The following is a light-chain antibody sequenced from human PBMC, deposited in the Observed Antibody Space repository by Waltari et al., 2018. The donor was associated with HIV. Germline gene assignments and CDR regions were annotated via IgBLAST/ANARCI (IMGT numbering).Light chain of an antibody. CDR2: DFH. Sequence: QSALTQPASVSGSPGQSITMSCTGSSSDVGGYNYVSWYQQHPTKGPNLVIYDFHKRPSGVSNRLSGSKSGNTASLTISGLQAEDEGDYYCCSYAGSNTVIFGGGTRLTVL. CDR3: CSYAGSNTVI. V-gene: IGLV2-23*02. CDR1: SSDVGGYNY. J-gene: IGLJ2*01.